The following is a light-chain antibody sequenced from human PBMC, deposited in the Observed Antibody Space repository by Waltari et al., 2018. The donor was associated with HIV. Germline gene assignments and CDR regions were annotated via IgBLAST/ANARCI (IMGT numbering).Light chain of an antibody. CDR3: SSYTSSSTLVV. CDR2: DVT. V-gene: IGLV2-14*03. CDR1: SSDVGGFNY. Sequence: QSALTQPASVSGSPGQSITISCTGTSSDVGGFNYVFWYQHHPGKAPKLMIYDVTSRPSGVSNRFSGSKSGNTASLTISGLQAEDEADYYCSSYTSSSTLVVFGGGTKLTVL. J-gene: IGLJ2*01.